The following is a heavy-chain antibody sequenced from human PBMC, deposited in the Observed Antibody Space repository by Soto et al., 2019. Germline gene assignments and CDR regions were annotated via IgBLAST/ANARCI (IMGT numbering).Heavy chain of an antibody. CDR1: GFTFDDYA. D-gene: IGHD3-3*01. Sequence: GGSLRLSCAASGFTFDDYAMHWVRQAPGKGLEWVSGISWNSGSIGYADSVKGRFTISRDNAKNSLYLQMNSLRAEDTALYYCAKAKYYDFWSGYTQTSAEYNWFDPWGQGTLVTVSS. CDR2: ISWNSGSI. J-gene: IGHJ5*02. CDR3: AKAKYYDFWSGYTQTSAEYNWFDP. V-gene: IGHV3-9*01.